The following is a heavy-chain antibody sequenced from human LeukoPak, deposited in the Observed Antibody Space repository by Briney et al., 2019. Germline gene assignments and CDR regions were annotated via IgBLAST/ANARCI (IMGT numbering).Heavy chain of an antibody. Sequence: GGSLRLSCAASGFTFSSYGMHWVRQAPGKGLEWVAVISYDGSNKYYADSVKGRFTISRDNSKNTLYLQMNSLRAEDTAVYYCARDGDGYNWGSHDAFDIWGQGTMVTVSS. J-gene: IGHJ3*02. CDR1: GFTFSSYG. CDR3: ARDGDGYNWGSHDAFDI. D-gene: IGHD5-24*01. CDR2: ISYDGSNK. V-gene: IGHV3-30*03.